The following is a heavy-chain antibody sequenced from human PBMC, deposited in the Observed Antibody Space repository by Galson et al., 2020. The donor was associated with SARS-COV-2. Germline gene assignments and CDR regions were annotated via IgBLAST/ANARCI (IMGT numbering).Heavy chain of an antibody. J-gene: IGHJ6*03. Sequence: ASVKVSCKASGYTFTSYGISWVRQAPGQGLEWMGWISAYNGNTNYAQKLQGRVTMTTDTSTSTAYMELRSLRSDDTAVYYCARGGVYYDFWSGYMDYYYYMDVWGKGTTVTVSS. CDR1: GYTFTSYG. V-gene: IGHV1-18*04. D-gene: IGHD3-3*01. CDR3: ARGGVYYDFWSGYMDYYYYMDV. CDR2: ISAYNGNT.